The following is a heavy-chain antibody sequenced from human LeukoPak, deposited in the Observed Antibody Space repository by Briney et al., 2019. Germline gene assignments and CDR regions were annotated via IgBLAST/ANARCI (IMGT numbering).Heavy chain of an antibody. Sequence: SETLSLTCTVSGGSISSYYWNWLRQPPGKGLEWIGYIYYSGSTNYNPSLKSRVTISVDTSKNQFSLKLSSVTAADTAVYYCARAGGYYDSSGYYYVLDYWGQGTLVTVSS. CDR2: IYYSGST. J-gene: IGHJ4*02. V-gene: IGHV4-59*01. D-gene: IGHD3-22*01. CDR3: ARAGGYYDSSGYYYVLDY. CDR1: GGSISSYY.